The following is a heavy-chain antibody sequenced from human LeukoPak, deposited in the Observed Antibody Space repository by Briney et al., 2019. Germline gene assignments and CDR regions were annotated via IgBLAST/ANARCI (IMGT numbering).Heavy chain of an antibody. J-gene: IGHJ3*01. CDR1: GFTFSSYA. CDR2: ISGSGGCT. CDR3: AKEGYSGRPHDAFDF. V-gene: IGHV3-23*01. Sequence: PGGSLRLSCVASGFTFSSYAMSWVRQAPGKGLEWVSCISGSGGCTYYADSVKGRFTISRDNSKNTLYLQMNSLRAEDTAVYYCAKEGYSGRPHDAFDFWGQGTMVTVSS. D-gene: IGHD1-26*01.